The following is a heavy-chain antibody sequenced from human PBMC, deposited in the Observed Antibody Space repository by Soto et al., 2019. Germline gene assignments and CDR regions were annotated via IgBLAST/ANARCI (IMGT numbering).Heavy chain of an antibody. CDR2: ISGSDGKT. Sequence: PGGSLRLSCAASGFSFGSYALSWVRQAPGKGLEWVSTISGSDGKTFYADSVKGQFSISRDTSQNTLYLQMNSLRADGTAIYYCARWSYLDYWGQGTRVTVSS. J-gene: IGHJ4*02. V-gene: IGHV3-23*01. D-gene: IGHD3-3*01. CDR1: GFSFGSYA. CDR3: ARWSYLDY.